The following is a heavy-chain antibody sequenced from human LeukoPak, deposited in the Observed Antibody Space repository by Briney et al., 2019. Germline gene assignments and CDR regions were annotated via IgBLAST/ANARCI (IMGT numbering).Heavy chain of an antibody. CDR3: ARWLWFGELSYGTYFDY. CDR2: ISAYNGNT. V-gene: IGHV1-18*01. Sequence: GASVKVSCKASGYTFTNHGFTWVRQAPGQGLEWMGWISAYNGNTNYAQKFQGRVTMTTDTSTSTAYMELRSLRSDDTAVYYCARWLWFGELSYGTYFDYWGQGTLVTVSS. J-gene: IGHJ4*02. D-gene: IGHD3-10*01. CDR1: GYTFTNHG.